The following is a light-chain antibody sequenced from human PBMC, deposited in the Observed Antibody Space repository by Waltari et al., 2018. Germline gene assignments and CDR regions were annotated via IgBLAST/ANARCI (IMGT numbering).Light chain of an antibody. Sequence: EILMTQSPATLSVSPGERATLPCRASQSVTSNLAWYQQKPGQAPRLLIFGASTRATDIPARFSGSGSGTEFTLTISSLQSEDFAVYYCLQYNDWPPWTFGQGTKVEIK. V-gene: IGKV3-15*01. CDR3: LQYNDWPPWT. CDR2: GAS. CDR1: QSVTSN. J-gene: IGKJ1*01.